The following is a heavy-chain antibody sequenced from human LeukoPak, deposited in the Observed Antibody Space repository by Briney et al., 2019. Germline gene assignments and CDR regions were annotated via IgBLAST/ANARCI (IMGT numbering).Heavy chain of an antibody. Sequence: SETLPLTCTVSGGSISSSSYYWGWIRQPPGKGLEWIGSIYYSGSTYYNPSLKSRVTISVDTSKNQFSLKLSSVTAADTAVYYCARLATVTTMPIDYWGQGTLVTVSS. J-gene: IGHJ4*02. CDR2: IYYSGST. CDR1: GGSISSSSYY. D-gene: IGHD4-17*01. CDR3: ARLATVTTMPIDY. V-gene: IGHV4-39*01.